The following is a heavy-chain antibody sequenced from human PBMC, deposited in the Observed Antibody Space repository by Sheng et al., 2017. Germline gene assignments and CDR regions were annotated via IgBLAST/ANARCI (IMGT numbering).Heavy chain of an antibody. CDR3: ARDGDYVWGSYRYTGLDY. D-gene: IGHD3-16*02. J-gene: IGHJ4*02. CDR2: IIPIFGTA. CDR1: GGTFSSYA. V-gene: IGHV1-69*13. Sequence: QVQLVQSGAEVKKPGSSVKVSCKASGGTFSSYAISWVRQAPGQGLEWMGGIIPIFGTANYAQKFQGRVTITADESTSTAYMELSSLRSEDTAVYYCARDGDYVWGSYRYTGLDYWGQGTLVTVSS.